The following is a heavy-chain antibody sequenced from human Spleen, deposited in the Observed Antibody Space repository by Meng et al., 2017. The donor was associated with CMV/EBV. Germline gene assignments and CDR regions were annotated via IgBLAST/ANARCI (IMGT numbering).Heavy chain of an antibody. CDR2: ISSSTTYM. CDR3: ATEVSSAGAFDY. Sequence: GGSLRLSCAASGFTFSSYAMSWVRQAPGKGLEWLSSISSSTTYMYYAVSVKGRFTVSRDNAKNSLYLQMNSLRAEDTAVYYCATEVSSAGAFDYWGQGTLVTVSS. J-gene: IGHJ4*02. CDR1: GFTFSSYA. V-gene: IGHV3-21*01. D-gene: IGHD6-13*01.